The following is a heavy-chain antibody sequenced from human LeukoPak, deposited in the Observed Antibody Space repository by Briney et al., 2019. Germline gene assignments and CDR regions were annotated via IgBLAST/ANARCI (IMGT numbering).Heavy chain of an antibody. CDR2: IYNGGKT. Sequence: GGSLRLSCAASGFSVSSDYMSWVRQAPGKGLEWVSVIYNGGKTYYADSVNGRFTISRDNSKHTVYLQINSLRAEDTAMYYCARVVDAFHIMSWGQGTMVTVSS. CDR3: ARVVDAFHIMS. CDR1: GFSVSSDY. V-gene: IGHV3-53*01. J-gene: IGHJ3*01. D-gene: IGHD3-16*01.